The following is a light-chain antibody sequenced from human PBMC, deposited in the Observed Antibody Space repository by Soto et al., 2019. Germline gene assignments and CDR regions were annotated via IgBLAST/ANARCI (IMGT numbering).Light chain of an antibody. Sequence: EIVMTQSPATLSVSPGESATLSCTASQSLSINLAWYQQKPGQAPRLLIYRASTRASGVPARFSGSGSGTEFTLTISSLQSEDFAVYYCQQYHNLWTFGRGTKVDI. J-gene: IGKJ1*01. V-gene: IGKV3-15*01. CDR3: QQYHNLWT. CDR1: QSLSIN. CDR2: RAS.